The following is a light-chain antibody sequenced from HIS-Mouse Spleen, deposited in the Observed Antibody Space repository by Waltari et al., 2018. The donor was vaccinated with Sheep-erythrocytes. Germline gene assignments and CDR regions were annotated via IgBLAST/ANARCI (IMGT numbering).Light chain of an antibody. CDR2: RNN. V-gene: IGLV1-47*01. J-gene: IGLJ3*02. Sequence: QSVLTQPPSASGTPGQRVTISCSGSSSNIGSNYVYWYQQLPGTAPKLLIYRNNQRPSGGPDRSPGSKSGTSASLAISGLRSEDEADYYCAAWDDSLSGNWVFGGGTKLTVL. CDR1: SSNIGSNY. CDR3: AAWDDSLSGNWV.